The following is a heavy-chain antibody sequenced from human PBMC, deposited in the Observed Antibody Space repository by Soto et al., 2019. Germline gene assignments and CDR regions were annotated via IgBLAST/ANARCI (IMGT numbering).Heavy chain of an antibody. CDR2: ISSSGSTI. Sequence: EVQLVESGGGLVQPGGSLRLSCAASGFSFNTYEMNWVRQAPGKGLEWVSYISSSGSTIYYADSVKGRFTVSRDNGKNSLYLQMNSLRAEDKAVYYCAYGWSCDYWRQGTQVTVSS. CDR1: GFSFNTYE. V-gene: IGHV3-48*03. D-gene: IGHD1-26*01. J-gene: IGHJ4*02. CDR3: AYGWSCDY.